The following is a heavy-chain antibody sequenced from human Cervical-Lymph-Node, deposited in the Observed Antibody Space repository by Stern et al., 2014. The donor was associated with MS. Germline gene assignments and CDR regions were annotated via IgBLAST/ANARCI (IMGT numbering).Heavy chain of an antibody. CDR1: GFVFRRYA. Sequence: VQLVESGGGVVQPGRSLRLSCAASGFVFRRYALHWVRQAPGKGLQLVALISYDGRDKYYTYSVKGRFTVSRDNSNNTVDLEMNSLRLEDTAVYYCAKGGSGSYLDWGQGSLVTVSS. J-gene: IGHJ4*02. CDR2: ISYDGRDK. CDR3: AKGGSGSYLD. V-gene: IGHV3-30*04. D-gene: IGHD1-26*01.